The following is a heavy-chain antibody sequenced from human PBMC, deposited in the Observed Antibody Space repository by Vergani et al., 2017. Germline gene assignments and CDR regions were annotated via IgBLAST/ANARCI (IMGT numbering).Heavy chain of an antibody. D-gene: IGHD1-26*01. V-gene: IGHV4-38-2*01. CDR2: IYHNANT. CDR3: ARHLIVGTTADF. CDR1: GYAITSGYY. J-gene: IGHJ4*02. Sequence: QVHLRESGPGLVRPSETLSLTCGVSGYAITSGYYWGWIRQPPGKGLEWIGSIYHNANTYYKSSLKSRITMSVDTSRNQFSLKLTSVTAADTAVYYGARHLIVGTTADFWGQGTLVTVSS.